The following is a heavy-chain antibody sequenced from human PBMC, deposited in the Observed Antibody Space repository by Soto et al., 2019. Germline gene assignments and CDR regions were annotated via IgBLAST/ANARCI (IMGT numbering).Heavy chain of an antibody. J-gene: IGHJ4*02. Sequence: ASVKVSCKASGYTFTGYYMHWVRQAPGQGLEWMGWINPNSGGTNYAQKFQGWVTMTRDTSISTAYLQWSSLKASDTAMYYCARLDGSGDYWGQGTLVTVSS. D-gene: IGHD6-25*01. CDR1: GYTFTGYY. CDR2: INPNSGGT. V-gene: IGHV1-2*04. CDR3: ARLDGSGDY.